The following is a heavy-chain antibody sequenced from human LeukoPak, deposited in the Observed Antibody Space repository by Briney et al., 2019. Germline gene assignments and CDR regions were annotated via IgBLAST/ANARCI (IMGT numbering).Heavy chain of an antibody. Sequence: PGGSLRLSCAASGFIFTDYWMYWVRQAPGRGLAWVANIKEDGSEKNYVDSVKGRFTISRDNAKNSVYLQMNSLRVEDTAVYYCARICSGGSCYNDAFHIWGQGTMVTVSS. V-gene: IGHV3-7*01. CDR2: IKEDGSEK. D-gene: IGHD2-15*01. J-gene: IGHJ3*02. CDR1: GFIFTDYW. CDR3: ARICSGGSCYNDAFHI.